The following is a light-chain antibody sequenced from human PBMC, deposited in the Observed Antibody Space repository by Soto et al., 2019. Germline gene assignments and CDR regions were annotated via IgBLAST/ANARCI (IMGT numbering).Light chain of an antibody. CDR3: QQYNNWPWT. V-gene: IGKV3-15*01. J-gene: IGKJ1*01. CDR2: GAS. CDR1: QSVSSN. Sequence: EIVMTQSAATLSVSPGERGTLSCRASQSVSSNLAWYQQKPGQAPRLLIYGASTRATGIPARFSGSGSGTEFTLTISSLQSEDFAVYYCQQYNNWPWTFGQGTKVEIK.